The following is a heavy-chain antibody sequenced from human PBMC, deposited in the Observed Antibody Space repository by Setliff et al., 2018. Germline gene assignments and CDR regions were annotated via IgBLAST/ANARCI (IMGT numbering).Heavy chain of an antibody. J-gene: IGHJ6*03. V-gene: IGHV7-4-1*02. D-gene: IGHD3-16*02. Sequence: RASVKVSCKASGYSFSTYAMSWIRQAPGQGLEWMGWINTNTGNPSYAQGFTGRFVFSLDTSVSTAYLQISSLKPEDTAMYYCARASRFATIVWKGDYYMDVWGKGTKVTVSS. CDR3: ARASRFATIVWKGDYYMDV. CDR1: GYSFSTYA. CDR2: INTNTGNP.